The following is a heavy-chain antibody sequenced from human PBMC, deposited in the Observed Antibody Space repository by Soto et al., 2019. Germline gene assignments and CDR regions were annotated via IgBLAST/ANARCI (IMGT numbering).Heavy chain of an antibody. CDR3: AKNQERELPRVIDF. V-gene: IGHV3-23*01. Sequence: AGGSLRLSCAASGLTFSNYAMSWVRQAPGGGLEWVSSMSGSSSTTYCADSVRGRFTISRDRSKNTLYLQMSSLRAEDTALYYCAKNQERELPRVIDFWGQGTLVTVSS. CDR2: MSGSSSTT. CDR1: GLTFSNYA. D-gene: IGHD1-7*01. J-gene: IGHJ4*02.